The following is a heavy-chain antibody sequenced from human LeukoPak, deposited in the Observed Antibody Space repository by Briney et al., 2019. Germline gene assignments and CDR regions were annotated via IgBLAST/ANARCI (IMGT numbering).Heavy chain of an antibody. V-gene: IGHV1-69*05. Sequence: SVKVSCKASGGTFSSYTISWVRQAPGQGLEWMGRIIPIFGTANYAQKFQGRVTITTDESTSTAYMELSSLRSEDTAVYYCARDIAVAEGFDYWGQGTLVTVSS. CDR3: ARDIAVAEGFDY. J-gene: IGHJ4*02. CDR2: IIPIFGTA. CDR1: GGTFSSYT. D-gene: IGHD6-19*01.